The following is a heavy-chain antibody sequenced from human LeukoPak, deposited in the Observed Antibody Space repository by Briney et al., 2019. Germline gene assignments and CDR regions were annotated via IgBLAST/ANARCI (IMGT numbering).Heavy chain of an antibody. J-gene: IGHJ6*03. D-gene: IGHD2-2*01. CDR2: IYSGGST. CDR3: ARVSALPAATSLVYYYYYMDV. CDR1: GFTVSSNY. V-gene: IGHV3-66*01. Sequence: PGGSLRLSCAASGFTVSSNYMSWVRQAPGKGLEWVSVIYSGGSTYYADSVMGRFTISRDNSKNTLYLQRNSLRAEDTAVYYCARVSALPAATSLVYYYYYMDVWGKGTTVTISS.